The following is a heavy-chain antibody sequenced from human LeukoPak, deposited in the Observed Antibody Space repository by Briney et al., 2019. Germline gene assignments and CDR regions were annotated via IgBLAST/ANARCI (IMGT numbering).Heavy chain of an antibody. CDR1: GFTFSSYE. CDR2: ISSSGSTI. CDR3: ARDTDYGDYHLFDY. D-gene: IGHD4-17*01. V-gene: IGHV3-48*03. J-gene: IGHJ4*02. Sequence: PGGSLRLSCAASGFTFSSYEMNWVRQAPGKGLEWVSYISSSGSTIYYADSVKGRFTISRDNAKNSLYLQMNSLRAEDTAVYYCARDTDYGDYHLFDYWGQGTLVTVSS.